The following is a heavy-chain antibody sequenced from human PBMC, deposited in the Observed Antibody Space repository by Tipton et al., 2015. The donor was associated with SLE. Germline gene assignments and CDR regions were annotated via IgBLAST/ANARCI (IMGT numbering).Heavy chain of an antibody. CDR1: GGSFSGYY. V-gene: IGHV4-34*01. CDR3: ARQDYRGDWGFFDK. Sequence: LRLSCAVYGGSFSGYYWSWIRQPPGKGLEWIGEINHSGSTNYNPSLKSRVTISVDTSKNQLSLEVTSMTPADTAVYYCARQDYRGDWGFFDKWGQGTLVTVSS. J-gene: IGHJ4*02. CDR2: INHSGST. D-gene: IGHD2-21*02.